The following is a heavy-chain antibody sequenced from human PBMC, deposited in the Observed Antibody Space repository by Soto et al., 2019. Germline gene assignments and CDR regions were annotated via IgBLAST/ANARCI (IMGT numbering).Heavy chain of an antibody. J-gene: IGHJ3*01. CDR2: IYWNDDE. CDR3: ARSRRSSGDDFDF. CDR1: GFSLTTSGVG. Sequence: SRPTLVNPTQTLALTCTFSGFSLTTSGVGVGWIRQPPRKALEWLALIYWNDDECYSPSLRRRLKITKDTSKNQGVLTMTNMKDVDTATYYSARSRRSSGDDFDFWGQGTMVTVSS. V-gene: IGHV2-5*01.